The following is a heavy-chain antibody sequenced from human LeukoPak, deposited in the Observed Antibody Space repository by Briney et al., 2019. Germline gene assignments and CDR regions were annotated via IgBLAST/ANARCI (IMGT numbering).Heavy chain of an antibody. CDR3: ARDRANLVAAPAEVY. CDR1: GFSFHNYA. D-gene: IGHD6-6*01. Sequence: GGSLRLSCAASGFSFHNYAMTWVRQAPGKGLEWVSSISSSSSYIYYADSVKGRFTISRDNAKNSLYLQMNSLRAEDTAVYYCARDRANLVAAPAEVYWGQGTLVTVSS. V-gene: IGHV3-21*01. J-gene: IGHJ4*02. CDR2: ISSSSSYI.